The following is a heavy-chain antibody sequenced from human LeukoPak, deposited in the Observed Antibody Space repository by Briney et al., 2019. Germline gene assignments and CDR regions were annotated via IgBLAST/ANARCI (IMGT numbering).Heavy chain of an antibody. Sequence: ASVKVSCKASGYTFTGYYMHWVRQAPGQGLEWMGWINPNSGDTNYAQKFQGRVTMTRDTSISTAYLELSRLRSDDTAVYYCARGGDGYNNFDYWCQGTLVTVSA. J-gene: IGHJ4*02. CDR1: GYTFTGYY. CDR3: ARGGDGYNNFDY. D-gene: IGHD5-24*01. CDR2: INPNSGDT. V-gene: IGHV1-2*02.